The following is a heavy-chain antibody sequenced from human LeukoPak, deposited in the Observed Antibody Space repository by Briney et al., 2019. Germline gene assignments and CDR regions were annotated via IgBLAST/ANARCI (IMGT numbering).Heavy chain of an antibody. V-gene: IGHV1-2*02. D-gene: IGHD3-16*01. CDR2: INPNSGGT. J-gene: IGHJ6*03. CDR3: ARETRGGYYMDV. CDR1: GYTFTSYG. Sequence: ASVKVSCKASGYTFTSYGITWVRQAPGQGLEWMGWINPNSGGTNYAQTFQGRVTMTRDTSISTAYMELSRLRSDDTAVYYCARETRGGYYMDVWGKGTTVTVSS.